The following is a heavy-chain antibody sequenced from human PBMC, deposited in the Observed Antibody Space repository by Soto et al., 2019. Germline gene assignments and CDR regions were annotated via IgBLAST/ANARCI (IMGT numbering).Heavy chain of an antibody. CDR2: ISYDGSNK. CDR1: GFTFSSYG. D-gene: IGHD1-7*01. J-gene: IGHJ5*02. CDR3: GKGRTGTTGWFVP. Sequence: GGSLRLSCAASGFTFSSYGMHWVRQAPGKGLEWVAVISYDGSNKYYADSVKGRFTISRDNSKNTLYLQMNSLRAEDTAVYYCGKGRTGTTGWFVPGGQGALVTV. V-gene: IGHV3-30*18.